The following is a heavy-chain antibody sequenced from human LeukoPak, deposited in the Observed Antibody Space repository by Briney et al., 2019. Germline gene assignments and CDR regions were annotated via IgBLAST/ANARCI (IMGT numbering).Heavy chain of an antibody. Sequence: GGSLRLSCAASGFTFSSYSMNWVRQAPGKGLEWVSSISSSSSYIYYADSVKGRFTISRDNSKNTLYLQMNSLTGEDTAVYYCARHLSGDDIWGQGTMVTVSS. CDR1: GFTFSSYS. J-gene: IGHJ3*02. D-gene: IGHD4-17*01. CDR2: ISSSSSYI. V-gene: IGHV3-21*04. CDR3: ARHLSGDDI.